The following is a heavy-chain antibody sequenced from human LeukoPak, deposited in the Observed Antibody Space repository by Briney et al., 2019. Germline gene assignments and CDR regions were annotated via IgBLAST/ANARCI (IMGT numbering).Heavy chain of an antibody. CDR1: RGSINTYY. CDR2: IYTSGGV. D-gene: IGHD2-21*01. CDR3: AREGGLWPVYDYCMDV. Sequence: PSETLSLTCTVSRGSINTYYWSWLRQPAGKGLEWMGRIYTSGGVDYNPSLKSRVTMSVDTSKKQFSLKLNSVTAADTAVYYCAREGGLWPVYDYCMDVWGKGTTVTVSS. V-gene: IGHV4-4*07. J-gene: IGHJ6*03.